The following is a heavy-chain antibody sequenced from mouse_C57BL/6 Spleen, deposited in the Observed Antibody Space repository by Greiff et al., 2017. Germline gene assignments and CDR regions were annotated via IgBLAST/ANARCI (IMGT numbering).Heavy chain of an antibody. CDR2: ISSGGDYI. Sequence: EVKLMESGEGLVKPGGSLKLSCAASGFTFSSYAMSWVRQTPEKRLEWVAYISSGGDYIYYADTVKGRFTISRDNARNTLYLQMSSLKSEDTAMYYFTRDYYGSSYPYAMDYWGQGTSVTVSS. D-gene: IGHD1-1*01. CDR1: GFTFSSYA. CDR3: TRDYYGSSYPYAMDY. V-gene: IGHV5-9-1*02. J-gene: IGHJ4*01.